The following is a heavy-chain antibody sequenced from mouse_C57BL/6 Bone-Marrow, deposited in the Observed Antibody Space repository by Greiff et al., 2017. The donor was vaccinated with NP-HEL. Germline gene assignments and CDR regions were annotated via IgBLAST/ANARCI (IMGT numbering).Heavy chain of an antibody. CDR3: ASTVALYYYAMDY. D-gene: IGHD1-1*01. V-gene: IGHV1-82*01. CDR1: GYAFSSSW. J-gene: IGHJ4*01. CDR2: IYPGDGDT. Sequence: QVQLKESGPELVKPGASVKISCKASGYAFSSSWMNWVKQRPGKGLEWIGRIYPGDGDTNYNGKFKGKATLTADKSSSTAYMQLSSLTSEDSAVYFCASTVALYYYAMDYWGQGTSVTVSS.